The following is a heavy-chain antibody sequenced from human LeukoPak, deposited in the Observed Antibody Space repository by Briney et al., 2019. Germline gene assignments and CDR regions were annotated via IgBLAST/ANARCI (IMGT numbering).Heavy chain of an antibody. CDR3: AARPLMPPRFDD. V-gene: IGHV3-11*01. Sequence: GGSLRLSCAASGFTFSDYYMSWVRQAPGKGLEWLSYISSSGNSIYYADSVKGRFTISRDNAKNSLYLQMNSLRAEDTAVYYCAARPLMPPRFDDWGQGTLVTVSS. CDR1: GFTFSDYY. J-gene: IGHJ4*02. D-gene: IGHD2-2*01. CDR2: ISSSGNSI.